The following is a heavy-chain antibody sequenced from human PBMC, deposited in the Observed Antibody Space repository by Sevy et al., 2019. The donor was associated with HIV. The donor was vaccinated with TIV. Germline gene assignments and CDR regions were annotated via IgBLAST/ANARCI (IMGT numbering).Heavy chain of an antibody. V-gene: IGHV3-23*01. Sequence: GGSLRLSCAASGFTSSSYAMSWVRQPPGRGLEWVSTLSDSGVSTYYADSVKGRFTISRDNSKNILYLQMNSLRAEDTAVYYCARDRGTSASRTLFDYWGQGTLVTVSS. CDR1: GFTSSSYA. D-gene: IGHD6-25*01. CDR2: LSDSGVST. J-gene: IGHJ4*02. CDR3: ARDRGTSASRTLFDY.